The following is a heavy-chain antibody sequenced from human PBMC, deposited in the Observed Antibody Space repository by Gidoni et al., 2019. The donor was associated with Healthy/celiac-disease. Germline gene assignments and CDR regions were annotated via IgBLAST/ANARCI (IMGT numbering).Heavy chain of an antibody. CDR1: GFTFSSYA. J-gene: IGHJ4*02. Sequence: QVQLVESGGGVVQPGRSLRLSCAASGFTFSSYAMHWVRQAPGKGLEWVAVISYDGSNKYYADSVKGRFTISRDNSKNTLYLQMNSLRAEDTAVYYCARDGQLLWFGELSFWGQGTLVTVSS. CDR2: ISYDGSNK. D-gene: IGHD3-10*01. CDR3: ARDGQLLWFGELSF. V-gene: IGHV3-30-3*01.